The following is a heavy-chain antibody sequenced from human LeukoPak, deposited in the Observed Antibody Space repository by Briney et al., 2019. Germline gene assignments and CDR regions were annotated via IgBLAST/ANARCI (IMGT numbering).Heavy chain of an antibody. J-gene: IGHJ3*02. V-gene: IGHV3-66*01. CDR2: IYSGGST. CDR3: ARAPKYDTVAFDI. D-gene: IGHD3-22*01. Sequence: GGSLRLSCAAFGFTFKIYTMSWVRQAPGKGLEWVSVIYSGGSTYYADSVKGRFTISRDNSKNTLYLQMNSLRAEDTAVYYCARAPKYDTVAFDIWGQGTMVTVSS. CDR1: GFTFKIYT.